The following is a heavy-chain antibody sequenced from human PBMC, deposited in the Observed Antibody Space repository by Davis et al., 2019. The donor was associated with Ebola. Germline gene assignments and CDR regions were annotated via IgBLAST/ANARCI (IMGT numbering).Heavy chain of an antibody. D-gene: IGHD2-15*01. CDR2: IIPTFGTA. CDR1: GGTFNSYA. Sequence: SVKVSCKASGGTFNSYAISWVRQAPGQGLEWMGGIIPTFGTAIYTQRFQGRVTITADESTSTAYMELSRLRSEDTAVYYCAKDAGYCSGGSCIIYYYYGMDVWGKGTTVTVSS. J-gene: IGHJ6*04. CDR3: AKDAGYCSGGSCIIYYYYGMDV. V-gene: IGHV1-69*13.